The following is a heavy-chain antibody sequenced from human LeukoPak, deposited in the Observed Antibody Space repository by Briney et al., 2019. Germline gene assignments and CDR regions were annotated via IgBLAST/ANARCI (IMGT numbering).Heavy chain of an antibody. Sequence: ASVKVSCKASGYTFTSYDINWVRQATGQGLEWMGWMNPNSGNTGYAQKFQGRVTITRNTSISTAYMELSSLRAEDTAVYYCARDKKGEWLVFRYYFDYWGQGTLVTVSS. D-gene: IGHD6-19*01. CDR1: GYTFTSYD. CDR2: MNPNSGNT. J-gene: IGHJ4*02. V-gene: IGHV1-8*03. CDR3: ARDKKGEWLVFRYYFDY.